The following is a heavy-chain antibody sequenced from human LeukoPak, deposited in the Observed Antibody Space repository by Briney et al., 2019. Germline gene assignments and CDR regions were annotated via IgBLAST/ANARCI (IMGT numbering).Heavy chain of an antibody. CDR3: ARVGQGSGWYFDY. J-gene: IGHJ4*02. Sequence: SETLALTCTVSGGPISGYYWSWIRQPAGKGLEWIGRIYISGSTNYNPSLKSRLTMSVDTSKNQFSLKLSSVTAADTAVYYCARVGQGSGWYFDYWGQGTLVTVSS. CDR2: IYISGST. V-gene: IGHV4-4*07. CDR1: GGPISGYY. D-gene: IGHD6-19*01.